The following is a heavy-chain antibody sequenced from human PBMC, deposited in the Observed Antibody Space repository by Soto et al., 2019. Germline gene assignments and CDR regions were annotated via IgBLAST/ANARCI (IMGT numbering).Heavy chain of an antibody. J-gene: IGHJ4*02. Sequence: QVQLQQSGPGLVEPSGTLSLTCAVSGDSITTNKWWSWVRQPPGKGLEWIGEVYHTGLTNYNSSLKSRVTMSVDTSKNQFSLKLTSVTAADTAMYYCARDVAVPGESDRFDQWGQGTLVTVSS. CDR3: ARDVAVPGESDRFDQ. V-gene: IGHV4-4*02. D-gene: IGHD6-19*01. CDR1: GDSITTNKW. CDR2: VYHTGLT.